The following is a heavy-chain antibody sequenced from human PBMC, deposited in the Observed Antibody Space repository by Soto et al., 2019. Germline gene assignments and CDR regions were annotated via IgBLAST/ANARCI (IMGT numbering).Heavy chain of an antibody. CDR3: ARRSSGWYFDY. V-gene: IGHV3-23*01. CDR2: ISGSGGST. CDR1: GFTFSSYA. D-gene: IGHD6-19*01. Sequence: EVQLLESGGGLVQPGGSLRLSCAASGFTFSSYAMSWVRQAPGKGLEWVSAISGSGGSTYYVDSVKGRFTISRDNSKRTLYLQMNSLRAEDTAVYYCARRSSGWYFDYWGQGTLVTVSS. J-gene: IGHJ4*02.